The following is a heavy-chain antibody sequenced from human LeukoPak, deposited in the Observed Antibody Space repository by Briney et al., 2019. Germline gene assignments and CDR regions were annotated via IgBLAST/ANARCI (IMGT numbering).Heavy chain of an antibody. Sequence: GGSLRLSCAASGFTFSNAWMTWVRQAPGKGLEWVAHIKQDGSEAKYVDSVKGRFTVSRDNAKNSLFLQMNSLRAEDTALYYCARGGGNFDYWGQGTLVTVSS. V-gene: IGHV3-7*05. D-gene: IGHD6-25*01. J-gene: IGHJ4*02. CDR3: ARGGGNFDY. CDR1: GFTFSNAW. CDR2: IKQDGSEA.